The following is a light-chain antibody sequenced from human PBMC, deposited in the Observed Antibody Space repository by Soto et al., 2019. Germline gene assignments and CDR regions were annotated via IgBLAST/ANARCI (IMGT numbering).Light chain of an antibody. V-gene: IGKV1-5*01. Sequence: GDRVTITCRASQSIGDSLAWYQQKPGKAPKVLIYDASSLESGVPSRFSGSGSGTEFTLTISSLQPDDFATYYCQQYNSYWRTFGQGTKVDIK. CDR2: DAS. CDR3: QQYNSYWRT. CDR1: QSIGDS. J-gene: IGKJ1*01.